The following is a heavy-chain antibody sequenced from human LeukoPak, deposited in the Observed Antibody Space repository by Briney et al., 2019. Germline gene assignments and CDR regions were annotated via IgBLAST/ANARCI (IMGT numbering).Heavy chain of an antibody. CDR2: IYYSGST. CDR3: ARTASGYFYWDFDY. CDR1: GGSISSYY. J-gene: IGHJ4*02. Sequence: PSETLSLTCTVSGGSISSYYWGWIRQPPGMGLEWIGSIYYSGSTYYNPSLKSRVTISVDTSKNQFSLKLGSVTAADTAVYYCARTASGYFYWDFDYWGLGTLVTVSS. D-gene: IGHD3-22*01. V-gene: IGHV4-39*01.